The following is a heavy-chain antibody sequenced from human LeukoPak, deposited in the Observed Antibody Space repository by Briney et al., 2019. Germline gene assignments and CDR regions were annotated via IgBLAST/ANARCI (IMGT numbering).Heavy chain of an antibody. CDR2: IKEDGSEK. CDR1: GFTFSSYW. Sequence: GGSLRLSCATSGFTFSSYWMGWVRQAPGKGLEWVANIKEDGSEKYYVDSVKGRFTISRDNAKNSLYLQMNSLRAEDTAVYYCARDGPHPDIVATGIDYWGQGTLVTVSS. V-gene: IGHV3-7*01. CDR3: ARDGPHPDIVATGIDY. D-gene: IGHD5-12*01. J-gene: IGHJ4*02.